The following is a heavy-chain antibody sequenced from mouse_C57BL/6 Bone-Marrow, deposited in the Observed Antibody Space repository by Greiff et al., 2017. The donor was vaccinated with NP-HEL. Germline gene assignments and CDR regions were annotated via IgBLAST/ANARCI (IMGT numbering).Heavy chain of an antibody. CDR1: GYTFTSYW. V-gene: IGHV1-61*01. CDR2: IYPSDSET. Sequence: QVHVKQPGAELVRPGSSVKLSCKASGYTFTSYWMDWVKQRPGQGLEWIGNIYPSDSETHYNQKFKDKATLTVDKSSSTANMQLSSLTSEDSAVYYCASTTGGPYYFDYWGQGTTLTVSS. D-gene: IGHD1-1*01. J-gene: IGHJ2*01. CDR3: ASTTGGPYYFDY.